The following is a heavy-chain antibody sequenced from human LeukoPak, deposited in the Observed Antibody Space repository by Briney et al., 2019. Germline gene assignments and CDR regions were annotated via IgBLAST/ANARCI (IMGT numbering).Heavy chain of an antibody. D-gene: IGHD3-3*01. CDR3: ARDHPILAPGWFDP. CDR1: GGSISSGGYY. Sequence: SETLSLTCTVSGGSISSGGYYWSWIRQHPGKGLEWIGYIYYSGSTYYNPSLKSRVTISVDTSKNQFSLKLSSVTAADTAVYYCARDHPILAPGWFDPWGQGTLVTVSS. V-gene: IGHV4-31*03. CDR2: IYYSGST. J-gene: IGHJ5*02.